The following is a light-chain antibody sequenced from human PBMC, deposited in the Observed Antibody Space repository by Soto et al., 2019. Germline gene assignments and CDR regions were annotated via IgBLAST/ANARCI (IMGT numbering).Light chain of an antibody. CDR2: GTS. J-gene: IGKJ1*01. V-gene: IGKV3-15*01. CDR1: QSVSSN. Sequence: EIVMTQSPGTLSGSPGDTATLSCRASQSVSSNLAWYQQNPGQAPRLLIYGTSTRATGVPTRVSGSGSGTEFTLTISSLHSEDFAIFYCQQYDQWPGTFGQGTKVEIK. CDR3: QQYDQWPGT.